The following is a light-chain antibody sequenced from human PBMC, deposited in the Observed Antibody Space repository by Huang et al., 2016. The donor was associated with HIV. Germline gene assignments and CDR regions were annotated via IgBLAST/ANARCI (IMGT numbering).Light chain of an antibody. CDR1: ESVSSN. CDR3: QQYHNWPPIT. V-gene: IGKV3-15*01. CDR2: GDS. Sequence: EIVMTQSPATLSLSPGESVTLSCRAIESVSSNFSWYQQKPGQSPSLLTYGDSRRATGVPVRCSGSGSGTEFTLTISSLQSEDFGVYYCQQYHNWPPITFGQGTRLEI. J-gene: IGKJ5*01.